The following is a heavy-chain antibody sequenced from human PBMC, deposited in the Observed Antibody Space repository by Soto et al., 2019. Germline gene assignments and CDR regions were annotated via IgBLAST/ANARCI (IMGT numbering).Heavy chain of an antibody. CDR1: VGTFSSYT. J-gene: IGHJ2*01. D-gene: IGHD5-18*01. CDR3: ARDGRVDTAMVRYWYFDL. CDR2: IIPILGIA. V-gene: IGHV1-69*08. Sequence: QVQLEQSGAEVKKPGSSVKVSFKASVGTFSSYTISWVRQAPGQGLEWKGRIIPILGIANYAQKFQGRVTITADKSTSTAYMELSSLRSEDTAVYYCARDGRVDTAMVRYWYFDLWGRGTLVTVSS.